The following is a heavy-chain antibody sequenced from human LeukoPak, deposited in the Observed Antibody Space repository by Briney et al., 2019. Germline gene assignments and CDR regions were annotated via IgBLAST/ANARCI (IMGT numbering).Heavy chain of an antibody. CDR3: ARVRRSSGYQYYFGMDV. CDR1: GFTFSTYE. CDR2: IGRSGRNI. V-gene: IGHV3-48*03. D-gene: IGHD6-6*01. J-gene: IGHJ6*02. Sequence: GGALRLSCAASGFTFSTYEMNWVRQAPGKGREWVAYIGRSGRNIYYADSVKGRFTISRDNAKDSLYLQMNSLRAEDTAVYYCARVRRSSGYQYYFGMDVWGQGPTVTVSS.